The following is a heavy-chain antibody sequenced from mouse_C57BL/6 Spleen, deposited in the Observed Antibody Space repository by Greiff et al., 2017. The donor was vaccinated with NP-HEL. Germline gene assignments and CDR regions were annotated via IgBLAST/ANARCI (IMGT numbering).Heavy chain of an antibody. V-gene: IGHV1-81*01. CDR1: GYTFTSYG. Sequence: QVQLKQSGAELARPGASVKLSCKASGYTFTSYGISWVKQRTGQGLEWIGEIYPRSGNTYYNEKFKGKATLTADKSSSTAYMELRSLTSEDSAVYFCARPDGPYAMDYWGQGTSVTVSS. D-gene: IGHD2-3*01. CDR2: IYPRSGNT. CDR3: ARPDGPYAMDY. J-gene: IGHJ4*01.